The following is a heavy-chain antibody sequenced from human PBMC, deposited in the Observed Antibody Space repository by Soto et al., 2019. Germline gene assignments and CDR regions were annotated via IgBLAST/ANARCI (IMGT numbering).Heavy chain of an antibody. CDR2: VSTSGAT. J-gene: IGHJ6*02. D-gene: IGHD3-9*01. V-gene: IGHV4-4*07. Sequence: QVQLQESGPRLVKPSETLSLTCTVSDDFISSYYWNWIRQPAGKGLEWIGRVSTSGATNYNPSLASRVTMAVDTSKKQFSLKLTSVPAADTAVYFCARADYEILTGSYAMDVWGQGTTVTVSS. CDR3: ARADYEILTGSYAMDV. CDR1: DDFISSYY.